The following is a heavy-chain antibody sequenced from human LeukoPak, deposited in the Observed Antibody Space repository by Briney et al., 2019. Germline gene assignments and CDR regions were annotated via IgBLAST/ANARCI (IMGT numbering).Heavy chain of an antibody. V-gene: IGHV3-48*04. CDR2: ISSSSSTI. D-gene: IGHD3-3*01. CDR1: GFTFSSYS. Sequence: GGSLRLSCAASGFTFSSYSMNWVRQAPGKGLEWVSYISSSSSTIYYADSVKGRFTISRDNAKNSLYLQMNSLRAEDTAVYYCARDRGFGVPEVWGQGTLVTVSS. J-gene: IGHJ4*02. CDR3: ARDRGFGVPEV.